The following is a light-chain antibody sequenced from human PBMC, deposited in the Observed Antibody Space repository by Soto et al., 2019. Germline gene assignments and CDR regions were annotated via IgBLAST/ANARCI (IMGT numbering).Light chain of an antibody. V-gene: IGKV3-20*01. CDR3: QHYDNSRGT. CDR2: GAS. CDR1: RGVSANY. J-gene: IGKJ1*01. Sequence: ENLLTQSPGTLSLSPGEGATLSCRASRGVSANYLAWYQQKPGQAPTLLIYGASIRAAGIPDRFSGSGSGTDFTLTIIRLEPEDFAVYYCQHYDNSRGTFGQGTKVDIK.